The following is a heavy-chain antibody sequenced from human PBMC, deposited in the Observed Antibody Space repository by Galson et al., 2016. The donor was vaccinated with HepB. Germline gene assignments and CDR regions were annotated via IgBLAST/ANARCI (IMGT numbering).Heavy chain of an antibody. CDR1: EFSFSYYG. CDR2: KSYDGSNK. V-gene: IGHV3-30*18. J-gene: IGHJ3*02. Sequence: SLRLSCAASEFSFSYYGMHWVRQAAGKGLEWVAVKSYDGSNKYYADSVKGRFTISRDNSKNTLYLQMNSLRVEDTAVYYCVKDTGAVTVADSTDAFDIWGQGTMVTVSS. D-gene: IGHD4-23*01. CDR3: VKDTGAVTVADSTDAFDI.